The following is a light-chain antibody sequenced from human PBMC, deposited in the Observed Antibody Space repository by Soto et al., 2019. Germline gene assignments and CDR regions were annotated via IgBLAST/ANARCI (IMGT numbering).Light chain of an antibody. CDR2: DAS. Sequence: DIQMTQSPSTLSASVGDRVTITCRASQSISFWLAWYQQRPGKAPKLLIYDASKLESGVPSRFSGRGSGTEFTLTTSSLHPDDFATYYCQQYISFCSFGPGTRVDIK. V-gene: IGKV1-5*01. CDR3: QQYISFCS. CDR1: QSISFW. J-gene: IGKJ3*01.